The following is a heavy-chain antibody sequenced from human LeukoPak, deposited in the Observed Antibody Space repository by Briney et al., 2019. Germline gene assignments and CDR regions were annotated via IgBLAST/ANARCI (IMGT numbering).Heavy chain of an antibody. CDR2: IWYDGSNK. V-gene: IGHV3-33*01. D-gene: IGHD3-16*01. Sequence: GGSLRLSWAASGFTFSNYGMHWVRQAPGKGLEWVAVIWYDGSNKYYADSVKGRFTISRDSPKNTLYLQMNSLRAEDTAMYYCARDVSLGDFDYWGQGTLVTVSS. CDR1: GFTFSNYG. CDR3: ARDVSLGDFDY. J-gene: IGHJ4*02.